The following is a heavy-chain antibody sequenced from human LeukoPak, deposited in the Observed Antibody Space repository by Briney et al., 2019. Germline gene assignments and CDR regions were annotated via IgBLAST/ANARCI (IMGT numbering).Heavy chain of an antibody. J-gene: IGHJ4*02. CDR1: GFTFSSYA. D-gene: IGHD2-15*01. CDR3: ARDLSERYSTDY. V-gene: IGHV3-30-3*01. Sequence: QPGGSLRLSCAASGFTFSSYAMHWVRQAPGKGLEWVAVISYDGSNKDYADSVKGRFTISRDNSQNTLDLQMNSLRAEDTAVYYCARDLSERYSTDYWGQGTLVTVSS. CDR2: ISYDGSNK.